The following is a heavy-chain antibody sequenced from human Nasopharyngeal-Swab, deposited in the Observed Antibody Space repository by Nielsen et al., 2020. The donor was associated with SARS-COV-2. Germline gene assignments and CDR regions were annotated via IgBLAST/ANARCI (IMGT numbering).Heavy chain of an antibody. V-gene: IGHV3-21*04. CDR1: GFTFSSYS. CDR3: SKGRMAGSNYYYYYDMDV. CDR2: ISSSSSYI. J-gene: IGHJ6*02. Sequence: GESLKISCEASGFTFSSYSMNWVRQAPGKGLEWVSSISSSSSYIYYADSVKGRFTISRDNARNSLYLQMNSLRAEDTALYYCSKGRMAGSNYYYYYDMDVWGQGTTVTVSS. D-gene: IGHD6-19*01.